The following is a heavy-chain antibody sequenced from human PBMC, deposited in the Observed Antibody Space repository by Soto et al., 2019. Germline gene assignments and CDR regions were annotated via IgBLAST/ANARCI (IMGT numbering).Heavy chain of an antibody. D-gene: IGHD3-10*01. Sequence: QVLLVQSGAEVKKPGSSVKVSCKTSGGTFNNFAISWVRLAPGQGLEWMGVIIPRYATPTYAQRFQGRVSITAEESTRTAYLELSGLTSDDTAVYYCARDRVMRSNSYYSGVDVWGQGTTVPVSS. CDR3: ARDRVMRSNSYYSGVDV. J-gene: IGHJ6*02. CDR1: GGTFNNFA. CDR2: IIPRYATP. V-gene: IGHV1-69*12.